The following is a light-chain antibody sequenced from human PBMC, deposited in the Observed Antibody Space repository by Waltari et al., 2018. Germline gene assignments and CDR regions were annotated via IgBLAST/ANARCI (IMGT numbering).Light chain of an antibody. V-gene: IGKV3-15*01. Sequence: EIVMTQSPATLSVSPGERATLSCRASQSFSSNLAWYQQKPGQAPRLLIHGASTRATGIPAGLSGSGSGTEFTLTISSLQSEDFAVYYCQQYKNWPWTFGLGTKVEIK. J-gene: IGKJ1*01. CDR3: QQYKNWPWT. CDR2: GAS. CDR1: QSFSSN.